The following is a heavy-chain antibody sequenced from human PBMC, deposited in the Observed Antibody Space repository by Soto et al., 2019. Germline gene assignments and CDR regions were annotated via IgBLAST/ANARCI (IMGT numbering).Heavy chain of an antibody. D-gene: IGHD3-22*01. J-gene: IGHJ4*02. CDR3: ARVWGHTSGDLEY. Sequence: QAQLVQSGAEVKKPGASVKVSCQASGYTFSYYRINWVRQAPGQGLEWMGWIDTSNGNTDYAQTFQDSVTLTADTSTSTTFMEVRSLTSDDTAVYYCARVWGHTSGDLEYWGQGTLVGVSS. V-gene: IGHV1-18*01. CDR1: GYTFSYYR. CDR2: IDTSNGNT.